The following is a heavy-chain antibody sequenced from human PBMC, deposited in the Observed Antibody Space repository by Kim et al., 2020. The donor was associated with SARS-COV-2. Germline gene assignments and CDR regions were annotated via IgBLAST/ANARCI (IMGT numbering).Heavy chain of an antibody. CDR2: FRGSGIAT. J-gene: IGHJ4*02. CDR3: AKDTSLSMIVVACVDH. D-gene: IGHD3-22*01. CDR1: GFTFSAHA. V-gene: IGHV3-23*01. Sequence: GGSLRLSCVASGFTFSAHAMSWVRQAPGKGLEWVSGFRGSGIATYYADSVKGRFTISRDNSKNTVYLQMNSLRVDDTAIYYCAKDTSLSMIVVACVDHWGERTLVSVSS.